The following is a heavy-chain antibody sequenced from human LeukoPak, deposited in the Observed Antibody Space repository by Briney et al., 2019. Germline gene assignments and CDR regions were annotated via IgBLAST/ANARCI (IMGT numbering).Heavy chain of an antibody. Sequence: PSETLSLTCTVSGYSISSGYYWGWIRQPPGKGLEWIGYIYYSGSTNYNPSLKSRVTISEDTSKNQFSLKLNSVTAADTAVYYCARRRRIAAAGTDAFDIWGQGTMVTVSS. CDR2: IYYSGST. D-gene: IGHD6-13*01. V-gene: IGHV4-38-2*02. CDR1: GYSISSGYY. CDR3: ARRRRIAAAGTDAFDI. J-gene: IGHJ3*02.